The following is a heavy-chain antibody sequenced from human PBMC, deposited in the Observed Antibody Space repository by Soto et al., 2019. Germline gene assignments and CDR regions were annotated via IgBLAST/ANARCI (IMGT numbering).Heavy chain of an antibody. D-gene: IGHD3-22*01. CDR1: GYTFTSYY. V-gene: IGHV1-18*01. J-gene: IGHJ5*02. Sequence: GSVKVSCKASGYTFTSYYINWVRQSTVRGLEWMGWVNPNSGNTNYAQKLQGRVTMTTDTSTSTAYMELRSLRSDDTAVYYCARIASGYYYDSSGYYGLNWFDPWGQGTLVTVSS. CDR3: ARIASGYYYDSSGYYGLNWFDP. CDR2: VNPNSGNT.